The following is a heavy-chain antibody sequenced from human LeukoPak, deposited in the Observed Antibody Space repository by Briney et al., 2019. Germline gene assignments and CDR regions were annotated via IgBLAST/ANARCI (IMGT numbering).Heavy chain of an antibody. CDR3: ARRSPIRSGSSFDY. CDR2: IYYSGST. D-gene: IGHD3-22*01. Sequence: SETLSLTCTVSGAPISSYYWSWIRQPPGKGLEWIGYIYYSGSTNYNPSLKSRVTISVDTSKNQFSLKLSSVTAADTAVYYCARRSPIRSGSSFDYWGQGTLVTVSS. CDR1: GAPISSYY. J-gene: IGHJ4*02. V-gene: IGHV4-59*01.